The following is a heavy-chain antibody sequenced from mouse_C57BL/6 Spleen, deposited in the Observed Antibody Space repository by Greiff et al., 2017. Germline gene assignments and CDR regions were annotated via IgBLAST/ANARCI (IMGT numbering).Heavy chain of an antibody. CDR1: GYTFTSYG. V-gene: IGHV1-81*01. D-gene: IGHD1-1*01. CDR2: IYPRSGYT. CDR3: ARITTVVTKGFDY. J-gene: IGHJ2*01. Sequence: QVQLKESGAELARPGASVKLSCKASGYTFTSYGISWVKQRTGQGLEWIGEIYPRSGYTYYNEKFKGKATLTADKSSSTAYMELRSLTSEDSAVYFCARITTVVTKGFDYWGQGTTLTVSS.